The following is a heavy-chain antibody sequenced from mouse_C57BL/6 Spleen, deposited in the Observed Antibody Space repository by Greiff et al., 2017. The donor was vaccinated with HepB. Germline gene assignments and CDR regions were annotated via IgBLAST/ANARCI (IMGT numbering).Heavy chain of an antibody. J-gene: IGHJ4*01. D-gene: IGHD1-1*02. CDR1: GFTFSSYA. Sequence: EVKVEESGEGLVKPGGSLKLSCAASGFTFSSYAMSWVRQTPEKRLEWVAYISSGGDYIYYADTVKGRFTISRDNARNTLYLQMSSLKSEDTAMYYCTRGGAYYAMDYWGQGTSVTVSS. V-gene: IGHV5-9-1*02. CDR2: ISSGGDYI. CDR3: TRGGAYYAMDY.